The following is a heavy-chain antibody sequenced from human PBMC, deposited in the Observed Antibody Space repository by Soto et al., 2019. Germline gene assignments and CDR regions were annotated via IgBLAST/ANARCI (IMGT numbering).Heavy chain of an antibody. J-gene: IGHJ4*02. CDR1: GYTFTSYG. D-gene: IGHD3-22*01. Sequence: QAHLQQSGAEVKKPGASVKVSCMASGYTFTSYGISWVRQAPGQGLEWMGWISAYNGNTNYDQTFQGRVTLTRDTSTRTASMEMWSLSSDDTAVYYCARDDTYYYDSRGHKRGIDYWGQGTLVTVSS. CDR3: ARDDTYYYDSRGHKRGIDY. V-gene: IGHV1-18*04. CDR2: ISAYNGNT.